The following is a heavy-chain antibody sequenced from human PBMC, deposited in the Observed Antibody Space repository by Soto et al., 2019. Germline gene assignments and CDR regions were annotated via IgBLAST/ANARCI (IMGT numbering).Heavy chain of an antibody. D-gene: IGHD6-6*01. V-gene: IGHV4-38-2*02. CDR2: IYHSGST. CDR1: GYSISSGYY. Sequence: SETLSLTCTVSGYSISSGYYWGWIRQPPGKGLEWIGSIYHSGSTYYNPSLKSRVTISVDTSKNQFSLKLSSVTAADTAVYYCAKDDRIAARYFDYWGQGTLVTVSS. J-gene: IGHJ4*02. CDR3: AKDDRIAARYFDY.